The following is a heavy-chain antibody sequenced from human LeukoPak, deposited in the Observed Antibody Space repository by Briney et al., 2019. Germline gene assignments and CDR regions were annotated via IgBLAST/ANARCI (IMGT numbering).Heavy chain of an antibody. V-gene: IGHV3-66*01. Sequence: PGGSLRLSCAASGFTVSSNYMSWVRQAPGKGLGWVSVIYSGGTTYYADSVKGRFAISRDNSKKTLYLQMNSLRAEDTAVYYCARETGDDAFDIWGQGTMVTVSS. CDR3: ARETGDDAFDI. CDR1: GFTVSSNY. D-gene: IGHD7-27*01. CDR2: IYSGGTT. J-gene: IGHJ3*02.